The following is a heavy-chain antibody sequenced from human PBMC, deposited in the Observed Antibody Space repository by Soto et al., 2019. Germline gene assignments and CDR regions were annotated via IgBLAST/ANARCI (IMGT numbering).Heavy chain of an antibody. Sequence: QVQLQESGPGLVKPSQTLSLTCTVSGGSISSGDYYWSWIRQPPGKGLEWIGYIYYSGSTYYNPSLKSRGTISVDTSKIQFSLKLSSVTAADTAVYYCARGDWNYEKGAFYIWGQGTMVTVSS. CDR3: ARGDWNYEKGAFYI. CDR1: GGSISSGDYY. CDR2: IYYSGST. D-gene: IGHD1-7*01. J-gene: IGHJ3*02. V-gene: IGHV4-30-4*01.